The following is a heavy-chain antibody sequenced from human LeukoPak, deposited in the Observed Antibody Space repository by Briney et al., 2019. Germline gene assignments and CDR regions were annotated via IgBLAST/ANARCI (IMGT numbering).Heavy chain of an antibody. CDR3: AKDQSVFYDSSGYLGY. J-gene: IGHJ4*02. V-gene: IGHV3-30*02. D-gene: IGHD3-22*01. CDR1: GFTFSDYG. CDR2: IRYDATNK. Sequence: AGSLRLSCAASGFTFSDYGMHWVRQAPDKGLEWVAFIRYDATNKHYADSVKGRFTISRDNSKNTLYLQMNGLRDEDTAMYYCAKDQSVFYDSSGYLGYWGQGTLVTVSS.